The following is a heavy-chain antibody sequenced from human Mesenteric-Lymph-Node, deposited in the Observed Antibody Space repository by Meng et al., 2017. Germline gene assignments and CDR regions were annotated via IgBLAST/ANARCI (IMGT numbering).Heavy chain of an antibody. D-gene: IGHD3-3*02. V-gene: IGHV4-4*02. CDR2: TSHSGST. CDR3: VISSHN. CDR1: GGSISRSDW. J-gene: IGHJ4*02. Sequence: QGQLQESGPGLVKPSETLSLTCAVSGGSISRSDWWSWVRQPPGKGLEWIGETSHSGSTNYSPSLKSRISMSVDMSKNQFSLKVNSVTAADTAIYYCVISSHNWGQGTLVTVSS.